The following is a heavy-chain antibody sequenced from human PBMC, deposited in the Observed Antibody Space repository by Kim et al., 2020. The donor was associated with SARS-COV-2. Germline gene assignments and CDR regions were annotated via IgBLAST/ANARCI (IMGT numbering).Heavy chain of an antibody. CDR1: GFTFSSYS. Sequence: GGSLRLSCAASGFTFSSYSMSWVRQAPGKGLEWVSAICGSGGRTYSADSVKGWSIICSDNSKNMLHQLINSLSAEDTALYYCAEDREYSSGWYFGSNWF. V-gene: IGHV3-23*01. CDR3: AEDREYSSGWYFGSNWF. J-gene: IGHJ5*01. D-gene: IGHD6-19*01. CDR2: ICGSGGRT.